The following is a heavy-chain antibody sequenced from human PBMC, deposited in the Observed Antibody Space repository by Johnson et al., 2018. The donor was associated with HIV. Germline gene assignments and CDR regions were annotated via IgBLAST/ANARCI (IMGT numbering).Heavy chain of an antibody. D-gene: IGHD7-27*01. CDR1: GFTFSSYA. J-gene: IGHJ3*02. V-gene: IGHV3-30*04. CDR3: ARDERGNWGWYHAFDI. Sequence: QVQLVESGGGVVQPGRSLRLSCAASGFTFSSYAMHWVRQAPGKGLEWVAVISYDGSNKYYADSVKGRFTISRDNSKNTLYLQMNSLRAEYTAVYYCARDERGNWGWYHAFDIWGQGTIVTVSS. CDR2: ISYDGSNK.